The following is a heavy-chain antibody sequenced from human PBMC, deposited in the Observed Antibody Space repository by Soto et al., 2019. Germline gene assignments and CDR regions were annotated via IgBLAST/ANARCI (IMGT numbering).Heavy chain of an antibody. J-gene: IGHJ4*02. Sequence: QVQLVQSGADMKKPGASVKVSCRTSGYRFTTYGISWVRQAPGQGLEWMGWISTYNEKKKYIQKFQGRLTMTTEASTSTAYMELKNLRSDDTAVYYCARDTFVGSRDWDAFDSWGQGTLVTVSS. D-gene: IGHD6-19*01. CDR2: ISTYNEKK. CDR1: GYRFTTYG. V-gene: IGHV1-18*04. CDR3: ARDTFVGSRDWDAFDS.